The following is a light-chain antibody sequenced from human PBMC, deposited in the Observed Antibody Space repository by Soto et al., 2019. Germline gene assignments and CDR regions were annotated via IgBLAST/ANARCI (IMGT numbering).Light chain of an antibody. J-gene: IGKJ1*01. Sequence: LTKSPGTLSLSPGDRPTLSCRASQSISNKYLAWYQQQPGQAPRLLIYGASNRATGIPDRCSGSGSRTYFTLTISLLEPEVVAVYYCQQYGSSGTFGQGTKVDI. V-gene: IGKV3-20*01. CDR2: GAS. CDR3: QQYGSSGT. CDR1: QSISNKY.